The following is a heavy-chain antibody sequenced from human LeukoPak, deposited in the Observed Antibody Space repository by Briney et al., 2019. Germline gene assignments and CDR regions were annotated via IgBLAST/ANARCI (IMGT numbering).Heavy chain of an antibody. D-gene: IGHD4-11*01. CDR2: ISTYNGYT. CDR1: GYTFTNYG. V-gene: IGHV1-18*01. CDR3: ARAPPPDDSIWLDP. Sequence: ASVKVSCKASGYTFTNYGISWVRQAPGQGLEWMGWISTYNGYTNYAQKFQGRVTMTTDTSTSTAYMEVRSLRSDDTAVSYCARAPPPDDSIWLDPWGQGTLVTVSS. J-gene: IGHJ5*02.